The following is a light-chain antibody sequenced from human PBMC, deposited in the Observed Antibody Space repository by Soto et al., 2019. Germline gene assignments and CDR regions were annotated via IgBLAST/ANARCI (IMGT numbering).Light chain of an antibody. CDR3: SSYTSSGTLVV. Sequence: QSALTQPASVSGSPGQSFTISCTGTSSDVGGYNYVSWYQQHPGKAPKLMIYDVSNRPSGVSNRFSGSKSGNTASLTISGLQAEDEADYYCSSYTSSGTLVVFGGGTKLTVL. J-gene: IGLJ2*01. CDR1: SSDVGGYNY. CDR2: DVS. V-gene: IGLV2-14*01.